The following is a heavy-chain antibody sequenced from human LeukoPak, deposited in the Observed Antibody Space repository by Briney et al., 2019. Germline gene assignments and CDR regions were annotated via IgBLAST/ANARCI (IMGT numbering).Heavy chain of an antibody. CDR2: ISTGGNYR. D-gene: IGHD2-21*02. CDR3: ARVSGAHIVVVTAIRHPFDY. CDR1: GFTFSSYT. V-gene: IGHV3-21*01. J-gene: IGHJ4*02. Sequence: GGSLRLSCAASGFTFSSYTMNWVRQAPGKGLEWVSSISTGGNYRYYADSVKGRFTISRDNAKNSLYLQMNSLRAEDTAVYYCARVSGAHIVVVTAIRHPFDYWGQGTLVTVSS.